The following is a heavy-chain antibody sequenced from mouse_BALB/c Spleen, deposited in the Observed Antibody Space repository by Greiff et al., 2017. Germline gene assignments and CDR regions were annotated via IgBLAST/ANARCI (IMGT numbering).Heavy chain of an antibody. J-gene: IGHJ4*01. CDR3: ARAAGFYAMDY. CDR2: INSNGGST. CDR1: GFTFSSYG. Sequence: VESGGGLVQPGGSLKLSCAASGFTFSSYGMSWVRQTPDKRLELVATINSNGGSTYYPDSVKGRFTISRDNAKNTLYLQMSSLKSEDTAMYYCARAAGFYAMDYWGQGTSVTVSS. V-gene: IGHV5-6-3*01.